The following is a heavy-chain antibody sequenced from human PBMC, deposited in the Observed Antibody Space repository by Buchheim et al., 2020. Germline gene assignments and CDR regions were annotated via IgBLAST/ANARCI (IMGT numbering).Heavy chain of an antibody. CDR1: GFSLSTSGMR. CDR3: ARGIAVGYFQH. V-gene: IGHV2-70*04. Sequence: QVTLKESGPALVKPTQTLTLTCTFSGFSLSTSGMRVSWIRQPPGKALEWLARIDWDDDKFYSSSLKTRLTISKATPKTQVVLTMSNMDAVDTATYYCARGIAVGYFQHWGQGTL. CDR2: IDWDDDK. D-gene: IGHD6-19*01. J-gene: IGHJ1*01.